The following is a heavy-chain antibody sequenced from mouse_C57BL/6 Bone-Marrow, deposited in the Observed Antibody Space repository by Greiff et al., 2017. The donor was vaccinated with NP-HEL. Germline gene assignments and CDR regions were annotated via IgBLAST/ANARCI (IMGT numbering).Heavy chain of an antibody. V-gene: IGHV5-6*01. CDR1: GFTFSSYG. CDR2: ISSGGSYT. CDR3: ARHGYENYAMDY. J-gene: IGHJ4*01. Sequence: DVHLVESGGDLVKPGGSLKLSCAASGFTFSSYGMSWVRQTPDKRLEWVATISSGGSYTYYPDSVKGRFTISRDNAKNTLYLQMSSLKSEDTAMYYCARHGYENYAMDYWGQGTSVTVSS. D-gene: IGHD2-2*01.